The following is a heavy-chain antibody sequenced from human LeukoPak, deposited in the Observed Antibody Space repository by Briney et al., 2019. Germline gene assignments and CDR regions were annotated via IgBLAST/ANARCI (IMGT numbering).Heavy chain of an antibody. V-gene: IGHV3-7*01. CDR2: IKQDGNEK. CDR1: GFTFSRYR. J-gene: IGHJ2*01. CDR3: ARVTFFYYYFDL. Sequence: GGSLRLSCEASGFTFSRYRMTWVRQVPGKGLEWVANIKQDGNEKYYVDSVRGRFTISRDNTKDSLFLQMDSLRVEDTAVYYCARVTFFYYYFDLWGRGTLVTVSS.